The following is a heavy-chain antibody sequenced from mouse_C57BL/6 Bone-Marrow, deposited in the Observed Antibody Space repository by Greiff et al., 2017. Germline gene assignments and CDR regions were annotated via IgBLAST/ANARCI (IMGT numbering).Heavy chain of an antibody. J-gene: IGHJ3*01. CDR2: IYPRSGNT. Sequence: VQLQQSGAELARPGASVKLSCKASGYTFTSYGISWVKQRTGQGLEWIGEIYPRSGNTYYNEKFKGKATLTADKSSSTAYMELRSLTSEDSAVYFCARSEIYYGNYFAYWGQGTLVTVSA. D-gene: IGHD2-1*01. CDR1: GYTFTSYG. CDR3: ARSEIYYGNYFAY. V-gene: IGHV1-81*01.